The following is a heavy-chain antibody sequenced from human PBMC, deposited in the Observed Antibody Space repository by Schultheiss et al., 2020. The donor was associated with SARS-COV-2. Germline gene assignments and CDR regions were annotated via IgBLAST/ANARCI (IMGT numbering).Heavy chain of an antibody. J-gene: IGHJ4*02. V-gene: IGHV3-48*03. CDR3: ARLSRGPRAARPMSADY. D-gene: IGHD6-6*01. CDR2: ISNTGSTL. Sequence: GGSLRLSCAVSGFSFSSFEMKWVRQAPGRGLEWISYISNTGSTLVYADSVKGRFTISRDNAKNSLYLQMNSLRAEDTALYYCARLSRGPRAARPMSADYWGQGTLVTVSS. CDR1: GFSFSSFE.